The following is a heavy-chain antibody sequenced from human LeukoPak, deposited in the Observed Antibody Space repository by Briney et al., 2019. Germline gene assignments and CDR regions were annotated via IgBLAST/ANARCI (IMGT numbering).Heavy chain of an antibody. Sequence: SETLSLTCTVSGGSISSYYWSWIRQPPGKGLEWIGYIYYSGSTNYNPSLKSRVTISVDTSKNQFSLKLSSVTAADTAVYYCAREGYCTNGVCLDAFDIWGQGTMVTVSS. CDR1: GGSISSYY. D-gene: IGHD2-8*01. V-gene: IGHV4-59*01. CDR2: IYYSGST. J-gene: IGHJ3*02. CDR3: AREGYCTNGVCLDAFDI.